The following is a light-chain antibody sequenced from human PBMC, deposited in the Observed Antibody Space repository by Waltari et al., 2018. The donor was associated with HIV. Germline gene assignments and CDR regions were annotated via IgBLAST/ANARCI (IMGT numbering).Light chain of an antibody. CDR2: DAS. J-gene: IGKJ1*01. Sequence: EIVMTQSPATLSVSPGDTATLSCRASQRVRSNLAWYQQKPGQAPRFLIYDASTRATGIPARFSGSVSGTECSLTISSLQSEDVAVYYCQQYNNWWKFGQGTKVEIK. V-gene: IGKV3-15*01. CDR1: QRVRSN. CDR3: QQYNNWWK.